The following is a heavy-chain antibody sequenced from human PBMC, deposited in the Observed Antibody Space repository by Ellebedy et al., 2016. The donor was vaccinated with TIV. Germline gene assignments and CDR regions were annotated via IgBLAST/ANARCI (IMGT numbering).Heavy chain of an antibody. J-gene: IGHJ5*01. V-gene: IGHV3-7*01. D-gene: IGHD4-17*01. CDR3: ARRGSYGDYAVQINNWFDS. CDR2: IYQEGSQK. CDR1: GFTFRSYW. Sequence: GESLKISCAASGFTFRSYWMGWVRQAPGKGLEWVANIYQEGSQKYYVDSVQGRFTISRDNAKNSLYLQMNSLKVEDTAVYYCARRGSYGDYAVQINNWFDSWGQGTLVTVYS.